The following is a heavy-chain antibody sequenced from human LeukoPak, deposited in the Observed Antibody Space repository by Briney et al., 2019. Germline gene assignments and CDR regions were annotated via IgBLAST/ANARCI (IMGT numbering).Heavy chain of an antibody. Sequence: GGSLRLSCVVSGFTFSTYSMHWVRQAPGKGLEWVSSITSSSTYIYYADSVKGRFTISRDNAKNSLYLQMNSLRAEDTAVYYCAREVDPTCDYWGQGTLVTVST. V-gene: IGHV3-21*01. CDR2: ITSSSTYI. CDR1: GFTFSTYS. J-gene: IGHJ4*02. CDR3: AREVDPTCDY.